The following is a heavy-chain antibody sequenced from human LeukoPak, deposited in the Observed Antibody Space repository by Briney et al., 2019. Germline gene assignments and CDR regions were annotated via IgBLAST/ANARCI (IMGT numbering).Heavy chain of an antibody. CDR3: VATSGSSTN. Sequence: GRSLRLSCVASGFTFSNYTMHWVRQAPGKGLEWVAVVSYSGTIKSYADSVKSRLTISRDNSQNTLCLQMNSLRAEDTAVYYCVATSGSSTNWGQGTLVTVSS. CDR2: VSYSGTIK. D-gene: IGHD2-2*01. V-gene: IGHV3-30-3*01. CDR1: GFTFSNYT. J-gene: IGHJ4*02.